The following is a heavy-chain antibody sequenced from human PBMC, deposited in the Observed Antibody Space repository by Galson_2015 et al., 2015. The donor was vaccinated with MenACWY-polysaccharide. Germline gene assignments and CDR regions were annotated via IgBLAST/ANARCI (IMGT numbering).Heavy chain of an antibody. Sequence: QSGAEVKKPGSSVKVSCKASGGTFSDYGFGWVRQAPGQGLEWMGRIIPIAEMVNYAQKFQGRVTITADRSTSTAHLEVSSLTSEDTAVYYCARADCTGTTCYFAHWGQGTLVTVSS. CDR3: ARADCTGTTCYFAH. J-gene: IGHJ4*02. CDR2: IIPIAEMV. V-gene: IGHV1-69*04. CDR1: GGTFSDYG. D-gene: IGHD2-8*02.